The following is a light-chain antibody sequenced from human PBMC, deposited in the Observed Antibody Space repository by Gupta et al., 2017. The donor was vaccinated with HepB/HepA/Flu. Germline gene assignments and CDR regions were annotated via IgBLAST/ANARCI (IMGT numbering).Light chain of an antibody. CDR3: MQYTHWPHT. Sequence: DVVLTQSPLSLPVTLGQPASISCSSSQSLVYTEGSTSFNWYHQGPGQSPRRLIYKVSNRDSGVPDRFSGSGSGTDFTLKISRVEAEDVGIYYCMQYTHWPHTFGQGTKLEIK. V-gene: IGKV2-30*01. CDR2: KVS. J-gene: IGKJ2*01. CDR1: QSLVYTEGSTS.